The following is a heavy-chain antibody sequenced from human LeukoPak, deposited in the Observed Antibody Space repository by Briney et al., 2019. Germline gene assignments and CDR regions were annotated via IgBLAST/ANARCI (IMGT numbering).Heavy chain of an antibody. D-gene: IGHD3-16*02. V-gene: IGHV1-69*15. J-gene: IGHJ3*02. CDR2: IIPIFGTA. Sequence: GALVKVSCKASGGTFSSYAISWVRQAPGQGLEWMGRIIPIFGTANYAQKFQGRVTITADESTSTAYMELSSLRSEDTAVYYCARDWGPYYDYVWGSYRYDAFDIWGQGTMVTVSS. CDR1: GGTFSSYA. CDR3: ARDWGPYYDYVWGSYRYDAFDI.